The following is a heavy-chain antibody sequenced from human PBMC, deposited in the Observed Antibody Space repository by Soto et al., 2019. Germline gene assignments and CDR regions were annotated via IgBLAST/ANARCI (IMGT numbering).Heavy chain of an antibody. D-gene: IGHD6-19*01. Sequence: SETLSLTCDVSGGSISIGTDYWGWIRQPPGKGLEWIGNIHYGGSTNYNPSLKSRLNISVDTSKNQFSLKLSSVTAADTAVYYCARLTRAVALDYWGQGTLVTVSS. CDR3: ARLTRAVALDY. CDR2: IHYGGST. V-gene: IGHV4-39*01. J-gene: IGHJ4*02. CDR1: GGSISIGTDY.